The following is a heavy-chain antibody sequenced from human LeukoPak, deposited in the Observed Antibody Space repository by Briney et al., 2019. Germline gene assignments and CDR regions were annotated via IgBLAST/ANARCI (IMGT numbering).Heavy chain of an antibody. J-gene: IGHJ4*02. D-gene: IGHD3-22*01. CDR1: GGSISSGSYY. CDR2: IYTSGST. V-gene: IGHV4-61*02. Sequence: SETLSLTCTVSGGSISSGSYYWSWIRQPAGKGLEWIGRIYTSGSTNYNSSLKSRVTISVDTSKNQFSLKLSSVTAADTAVYYCARFNPYDSSGYLDYWGQGTLVTVSS. CDR3: ARFNPYDSSGYLDY.